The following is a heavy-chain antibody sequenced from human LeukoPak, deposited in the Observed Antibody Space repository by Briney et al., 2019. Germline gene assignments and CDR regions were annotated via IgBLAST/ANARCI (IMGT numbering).Heavy chain of an antibody. V-gene: IGHV4-61*02. CDR1: GGSISSGSYY. D-gene: IGHD6-13*01. CDR3: ARSLRVSGSSSYAFDI. CDR2: IYTSGST. J-gene: IGHJ3*02. Sequence: SQTLSLTCTVSGGSISSGSYYWSWNRQPAGKGLEWIGRIYTSGSTNYNPSLKSRVTISVDTSKNQFSLKLSSVTAADTAVYYCARSLRVSGSSSYAFDIWGQGTMVTVSS.